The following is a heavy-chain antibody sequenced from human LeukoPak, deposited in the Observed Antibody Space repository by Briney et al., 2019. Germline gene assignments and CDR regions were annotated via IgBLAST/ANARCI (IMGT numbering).Heavy chain of an antibody. CDR1: GYTFTSYD. Sequence: ASVKVSCKASGYTFTSYDINWVRQATGQGLGWMGWMNPNSGNTGYAQKFQGRVTITRNTSISTAYMELSSLRSEDTAVYYCARALSLGYCSTTSCYFFDYWGQGTLVTVSS. D-gene: IGHD2-2*01. V-gene: IGHV1-8*03. CDR3: ARALSLGYCSTTSCYFFDY. J-gene: IGHJ4*02. CDR2: MNPNSGNT.